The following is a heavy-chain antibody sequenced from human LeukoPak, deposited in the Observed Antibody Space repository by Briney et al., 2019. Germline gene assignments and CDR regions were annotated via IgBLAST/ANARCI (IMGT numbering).Heavy chain of an antibody. CDR1: GGSISSYY. Sequence: SETLSLTCTVSGGSISSYYWSWIRQPAGKGLEWIGRIYTSGSTNYNPSLKSRVTMSVDTSKNQFSLKLSSVTAADTAVYYCVRSGIVVVPAAIFAFDIWGQGTMVTVSS. V-gene: IGHV4-4*07. D-gene: IGHD2-2*01. CDR2: IYTSGST. CDR3: VRSGIVVVPAAIFAFDI. J-gene: IGHJ3*02.